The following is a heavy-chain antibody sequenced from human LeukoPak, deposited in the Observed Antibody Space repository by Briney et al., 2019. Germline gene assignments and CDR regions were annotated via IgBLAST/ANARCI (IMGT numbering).Heavy chain of an antibody. D-gene: IGHD6-13*01. CDR1: GFTFSHSW. V-gene: IGHV3-7*03. CDR3: ARDLSAGYNSNWYDY. J-gene: IGHJ5*01. CDR2: IKEDGSSQ. Sequence: GGSLRLSCVASGFTFSHSWMTWVRQAPGKGLEWVGHIKEDGSSQNYADSVKGRFTISRENAKNSLYLQMNSLRAEDTAVYYCARDLSAGYNSNWYDYWGQGTLVTVSS.